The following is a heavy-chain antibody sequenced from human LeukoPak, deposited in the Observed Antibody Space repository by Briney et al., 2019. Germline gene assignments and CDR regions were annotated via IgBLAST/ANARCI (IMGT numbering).Heavy chain of an antibody. D-gene: IGHD3-10*01. V-gene: IGHV3-21*01. J-gene: IGHJ4*02. CDR3: ARERFHGSGAPKYDF. Sequence: PGGSLRLSCAASGFNFSIYAMSWVRQAPGKGLEWVSSFSGSGSYRYYPDSVKGRFTISRGNAKNSLYLQGKSLRVDDTAVYYCARERFHGSGAPKYDFWGQGTLVTVSS. CDR1: GFNFSIYA. CDR2: FSGSGSYR.